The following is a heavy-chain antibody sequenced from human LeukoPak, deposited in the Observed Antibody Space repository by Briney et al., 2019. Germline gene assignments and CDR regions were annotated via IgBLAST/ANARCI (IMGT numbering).Heavy chain of an antibody. CDR2: ISTYNGDT. CDR3: ARVGSSSWYDVGYFDY. V-gene: IGHV1-18*01. Sequence: ASVKVSCKASGYTFTSYGINWVRQAPGQGLEWMGWISTYNGDTNYAQKLQDRVTMTTDTSTSTAYMELRSLRSDDTAVYYCARVGSSSWYDVGYFDYWGQGTLVTVSS. J-gene: IGHJ4*02. CDR1: GYTFTSYG. D-gene: IGHD6-13*01.